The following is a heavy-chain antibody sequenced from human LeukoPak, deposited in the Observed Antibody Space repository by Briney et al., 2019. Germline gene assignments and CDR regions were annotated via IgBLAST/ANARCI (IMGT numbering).Heavy chain of an antibody. D-gene: IGHD3-3*01. CDR3: TMSYYDFWSGSSD. V-gene: IGHV1-69-2*01. J-gene: IGHJ4*02. CDR2: VDPEDGET. CDR1: GYTFTDYY. Sequence: ATVKISCKASGYTFTDYYMHWVQQAPGKGLEWTGRVDPEDGETLYAEKFQGRVTISADTSTDTAYMELSSLRSEDTAVYYCTMSYYDFWSGSSDWGQGTLVTVSS.